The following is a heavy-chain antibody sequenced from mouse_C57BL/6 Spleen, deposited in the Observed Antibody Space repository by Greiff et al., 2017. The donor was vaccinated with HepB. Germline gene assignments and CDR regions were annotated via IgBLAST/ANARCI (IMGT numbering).Heavy chain of an antibody. CDR3: ARRGDYGNLDY. Sequence: QVQLQQSGAELARPGASVKLSCKASGYTFTSYGISWVKQRTGQGLEWIGEIYPRSGNTYYNEKFKGKATLTADKSSSTAYMELRSLTSEDSAVYFCARRGDYGNLDYWAKAPLSQSPQ. V-gene: IGHV1-81*01. CDR2: IYPRSGNT. CDR1: GYTFTSYG. J-gene: IGHJ2*01. D-gene: IGHD2-1*01.